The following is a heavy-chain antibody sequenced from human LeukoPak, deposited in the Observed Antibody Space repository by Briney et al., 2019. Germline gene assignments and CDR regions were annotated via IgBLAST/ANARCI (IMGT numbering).Heavy chain of an antibody. J-gene: IGHJ4*02. CDR1: GFMFHDYA. Sequence: PGGSLRLSCAAPGFMFHDYAIHWVRQAPGKGLEWVSLICGDGGSTFYADSVKGRFSISRDNSKNSLYIQMNSLRSDDTALYYCARESESSGWYDYWGQGTLVTVSS. V-gene: IGHV3-43*02. CDR3: ARESESSGWYDY. D-gene: IGHD6-19*01. CDR2: ICGDGGST.